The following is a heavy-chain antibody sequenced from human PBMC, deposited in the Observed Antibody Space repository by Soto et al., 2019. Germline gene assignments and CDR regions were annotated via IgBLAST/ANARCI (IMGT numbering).Heavy chain of an antibody. CDR3: GGQLRDLALGMDV. Sequence: SETLSLTCTVSGASISSYYLSWIRQPPGRGLEWLGYVYSTGSPDYNPSLKSRFTISVDTSKNQFSLKVTSVTAADTAVYYCGGQLRDLALGMDVWGQGTTVTVSS. CDR1: GASISSYY. V-gene: IGHV4-59*01. J-gene: IGHJ6*02. D-gene: IGHD5-12*01. CDR2: VYSTGSP.